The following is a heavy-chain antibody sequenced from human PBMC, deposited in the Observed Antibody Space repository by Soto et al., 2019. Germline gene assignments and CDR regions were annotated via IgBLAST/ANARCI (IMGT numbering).Heavy chain of an antibody. V-gene: IGHV1-8*01. D-gene: IGHD5-18*01. CDR1: GYTFTSYD. Sequence: ALVKVSCKASGYTFTSYDINWVRQATGQGLEWMGWMNPNSGNTGYAQKFQGRVTMTRNTSISTAYMELRSLRSEDTAVYYCARWGTVDTAILRYYYYYGMDVWGQGTTVIVSS. J-gene: IGHJ6*02. CDR2: MNPNSGNT. CDR3: ARWGTVDTAILRYYYYYGMDV.